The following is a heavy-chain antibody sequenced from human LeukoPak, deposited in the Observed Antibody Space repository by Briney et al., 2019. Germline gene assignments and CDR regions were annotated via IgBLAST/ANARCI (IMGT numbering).Heavy chain of an antibody. CDR2: ISSSSSTI. V-gene: IGHV3-48*01. CDR1: GFTFSSYS. CDR3: ARDNGDYYTTWFDP. Sequence: PGGSLRLSCAASGFTFSSYSMNWVRQAPGKGLEWVSYISSSSSTIYYADSVKGRFTISRDNAKNSLYLQMNSLRAEDTTVYYCARDNGDYYTTWFDPWGQGTLVTVSS. D-gene: IGHD4-17*01. J-gene: IGHJ5*02.